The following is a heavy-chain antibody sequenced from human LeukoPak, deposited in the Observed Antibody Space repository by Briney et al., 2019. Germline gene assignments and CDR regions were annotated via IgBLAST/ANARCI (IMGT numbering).Heavy chain of an antibody. CDR1: GGTFSSYA. D-gene: IGHD3-10*01. Sequence: SVKVSCKASGGTFSSYAISWVRQAPGQGLEWMGRIIPIFGTANYAQKFQGRFTITTDESTSTAYMELSSLRSEDTAVYYCASDGFGELSFWFYFDYWGQGTLVTVSS. CDR2: IIPIFGTA. CDR3: ASDGFGELSFWFYFDY. J-gene: IGHJ4*02. V-gene: IGHV1-69*05.